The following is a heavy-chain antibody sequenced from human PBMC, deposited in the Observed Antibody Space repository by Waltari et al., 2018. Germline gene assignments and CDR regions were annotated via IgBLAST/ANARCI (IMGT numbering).Heavy chain of an antibody. V-gene: IGHV1-8*01. D-gene: IGHD3-10*01. CDR2: MSPKSGNT. CDR3: AREGAVNFGFTH. Sequence: QVHLVQSGAEVRKPGASVTVSCKTSGYSFSTFDINWVRLVAGQGLEWMGCMSPKSGNTGYAKKFQGRVTMTRYTSLGTAYMELSSLRSDDTAVYYCAREGAVNFGFTHWGQGTLVTVSS. J-gene: IGHJ4*02. CDR1: GYSFSTFD.